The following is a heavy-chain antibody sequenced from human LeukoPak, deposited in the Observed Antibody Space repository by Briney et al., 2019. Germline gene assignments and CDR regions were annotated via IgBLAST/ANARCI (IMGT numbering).Heavy chain of an antibody. CDR3: ARDSSGWYYFQH. D-gene: IGHD6-19*01. CDR2: ISGSGGST. Sequence: GGTLRLSCAASGFTFSSYGMSWVRQAPGKGLEWVSAISGSGGSTYYADSVKGRFTISRDNSKNSLYLQMNSLRAEDTAVYYCARDSSGWYYFQHWGQGTLVTVSS. J-gene: IGHJ1*01. CDR1: GFTFSSYG. V-gene: IGHV3-23*01.